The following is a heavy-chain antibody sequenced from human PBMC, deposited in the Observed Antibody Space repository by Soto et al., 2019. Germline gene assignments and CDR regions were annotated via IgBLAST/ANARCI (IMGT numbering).Heavy chain of an antibody. J-gene: IGHJ6*02. D-gene: IGHD5-18*01. V-gene: IGHV1-69*13. CDR3: ARDRDSALVPGDYYYFGMDV. Sequence: ASVKVSCKASGGTFSSYGISWVRQAPGQGLEWMGGIIPIFDRANYAQKFQGRVTITAGESTSTTYMELSSLRSEDTAVYYCARDRDSALVPGDYYYFGMDVWGQGTTVTVSS. CDR1: GGTFSSYG. CDR2: IIPIFDRA.